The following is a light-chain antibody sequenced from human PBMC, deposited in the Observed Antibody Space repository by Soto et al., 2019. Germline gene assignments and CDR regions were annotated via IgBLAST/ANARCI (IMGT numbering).Light chain of an antibody. J-gene: IGKJ1*01. CDR1: QSVTSNY. CDR2: GAS. Sequence: VLTPSPGTLSLSTGERATLSCRASQSVTSNYLAWYQQKPGQAPRLLIFGASIRETGILDRLSGSGSGTDFTLTIIRLEPGDAVVYYCQQYGISPGTFGQGTKVDIK. V-gene: IGKV3-20*01. CDR3: QQYGISPGT.